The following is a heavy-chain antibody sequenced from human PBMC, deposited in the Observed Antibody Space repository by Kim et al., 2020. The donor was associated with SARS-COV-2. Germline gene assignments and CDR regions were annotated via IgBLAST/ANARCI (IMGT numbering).Heavy chain of an antibody. J-gene: IGHJ4*02. V-gene: IGHV3-21*01. CDR3: ARCPYYDILTGYYPDY. D-gene: IGHD3-9*01. Sequence: SVNGRFTISRDNAKNSLYLQMNSLRAEDTAVYYCARCPYYDILTGYYPDYWGQGTLVTVSS.